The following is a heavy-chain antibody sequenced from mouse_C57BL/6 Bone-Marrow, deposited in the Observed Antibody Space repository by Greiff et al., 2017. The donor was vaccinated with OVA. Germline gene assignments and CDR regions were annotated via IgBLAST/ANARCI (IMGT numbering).Heavy chain of an antibody. CDR3: TRSGYDYDGGDYYYAMDY. D-gene: IGHD2-4*01. J-gene: IGHJ4*01. Sequence: VQLQQSGAELVRPGASVTLSCKASGYTFTDYEMHWVKQTPVHGLEWIGAIDPETGGTAYNQKFKGKAILTADKSSSTAYMELRSLTSEDSAVYYCTRSGYDYDGGDYYYAMDYWGQGTSVTVSS. V-gene: IGHV1-15*01. CDR2: IDPETGGT. CDR1: GYTFTDYE.